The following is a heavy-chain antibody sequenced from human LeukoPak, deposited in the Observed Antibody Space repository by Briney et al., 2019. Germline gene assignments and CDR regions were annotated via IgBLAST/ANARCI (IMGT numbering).Heavy chain of an antibody. CDR3: ARDLTPSFCTSGSCPYGGYFDS. V-gene: IGHV1-18*01. Sequence: ASVKVSCKASGYTFTSYGISWVRQAPGQGLEWMGWISTYNGNTVYAPKFKGRVTMTTDTSTNTAYMELRSLRSDDTALYYCARDLTPSFCTSGSCPYGGYFDSWGQGSLVTVSS. D-gene: IGHD1-26*01. J-gene: IGHJ4*02. CDR2: ISTYNGNT. CDR1: GYTFTSYG.